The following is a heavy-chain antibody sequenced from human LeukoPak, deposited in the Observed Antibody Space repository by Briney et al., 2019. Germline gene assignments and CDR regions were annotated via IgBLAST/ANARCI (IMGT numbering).Heavy chain of an antibody. J-gene: IGHJ4*02. V-gene: IGHV3-30-3*01. Sequence: GGSLRLSCAASGFTFSSYAMHWVRQAPGKGLEWVAVISYDGSNKYYADSVKGRSTISRDNSKNTLYLQMNSLRAEDTAVYYCARDLKVSLDYWGQGTLVTVSS. CDR3: ARDLKVSLDY. CDR1: GFTFSSYA. D-gene: IGHD3-22*01. CDR2: ISYDGSNK.